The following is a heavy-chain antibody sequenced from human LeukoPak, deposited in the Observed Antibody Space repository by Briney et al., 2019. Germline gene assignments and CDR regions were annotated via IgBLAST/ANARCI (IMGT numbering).Heavy chain of an antibody. J-gene: IGHJ4*02. CDR1: GYSFTSYW. D-gene: IGHD5-24*01. CDR2: MYPGYSDT. Sequence: GESLKISRKGSGYSFTSYWIGWVRQMPGKGLGGMGIMYPGYSDTRYSPSFQGQVTISADKSISTAYLQWSSLKASDTAMYYCARSRDGYNYPYYIDYWGQGTLVTVSS. V-gene: IGHV5-51*01. CDR3: ARSRDGYNYPYYIDY.